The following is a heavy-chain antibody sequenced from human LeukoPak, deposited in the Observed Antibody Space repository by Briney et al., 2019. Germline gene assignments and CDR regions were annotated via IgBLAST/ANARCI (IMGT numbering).Heavy chain of an antibody. J-gene: IGHJ3*02. CDR1: GGSISSFY. V-gene: IGHV4-59*01. CDR2: IYYSGST. CDR3: ARAFASIAVAGHDAFDI. D-gene: IGHD6-19*01. Sequence: PSETLSLTCTVSGGSISSFYWSWIRQPPRKGLEWIGYIYYSGSTNYNPSLKSRVTISVDTSKNQFSLKLSSVTAADTAVYYCARAFASIAVAGHDAFDIWGQGTMVTVSS.